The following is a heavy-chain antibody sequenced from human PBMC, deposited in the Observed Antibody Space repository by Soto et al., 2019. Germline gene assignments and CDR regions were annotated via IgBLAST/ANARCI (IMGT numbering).Heavy chain of an antibody. V-gene: IGHV1-18*01. J-gene: IGHJ4*02. D-gene: IGHD3-10*01. CDR3: ARDHEDYNSGSGL. CDR2: ISTYNGNT. Sequence: ASVKVSCKASGYTFTSYGISWVRQAPGQGLEWVGWISTYNGNTNYVQKLQGRVTMTTDTSTSTAYMELRSLRSDDTAMYYCARDHEDYNSGSGLWGQGALVTVPS. CDR1: GYTFTSYG.